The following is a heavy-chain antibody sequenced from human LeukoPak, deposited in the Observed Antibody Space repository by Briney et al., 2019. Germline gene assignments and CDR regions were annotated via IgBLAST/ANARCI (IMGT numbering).Heavy chain of an antibody. V-gene: IGHV3-7*01. CDR3: ARSAFRDYYYGMDV. CDR1: GFTFSSYS. D-gene: IGHD3-10*01. J-gene: IGHJ6*02. Sequence: GGSLRLSCAASGFTFSSYSMNWVRQAPGKGLEWVANIKQDGSEKYYVDSVKGRFTISRDNAKNSLYLQMNSLRAEDTAVYYCARSAFRDYYYGMDVWGQGTTVTVSS. CDR2: IKQDGSEK.